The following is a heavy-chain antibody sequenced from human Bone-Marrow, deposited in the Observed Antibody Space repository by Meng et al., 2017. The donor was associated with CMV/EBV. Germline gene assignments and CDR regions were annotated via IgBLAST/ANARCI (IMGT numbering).Heavy chain of an antibody. V-gene: IGHV3-15*01. CDR3: TTDITMIIVVITINY. CDR2: IKSKTDGGKT. D-gene: IGHD3-22*01. Sequence: GESLKISWAASGFTCSNAMMSWVRQAPGKGLEWVGRIKSKTDGGKTDYAAPVKGSITISRDDSKNTLYLQMNSQKTEDTSVYYSTTDITMIIVVITINYWGQGTLVTVSS. CDR1: GFTCSNAM. J-gene: IGHJ4*02.